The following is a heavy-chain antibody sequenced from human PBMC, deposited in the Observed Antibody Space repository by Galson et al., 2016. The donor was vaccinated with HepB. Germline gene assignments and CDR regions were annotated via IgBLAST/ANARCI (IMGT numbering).Heavy chain of an antibody. J-gene: IGHJ4*02. Sequence: SLRLSCAATGFPFSSFGIHWVRQTPGKGLEWVAIISHDGSSKYYADSVKGRFSISRDNSQNTLYLQMNSLRPEDTAVYFCARGHSSSWASLDYWGQGTLVTGSS. CDR2: ISHDGSSK. CDR3: ARGHSSSWASLDY. D-gene: IGHD6-13*01. V-gene: IGHV3-30*03. CDR1: GFPFSSFG.